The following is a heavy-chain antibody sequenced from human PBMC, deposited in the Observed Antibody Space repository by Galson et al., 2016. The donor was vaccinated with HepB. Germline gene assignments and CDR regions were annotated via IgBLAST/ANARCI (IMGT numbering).Heavy chain of an antibody. CDR2: ILYDGGNK. D-gene: IGHD6-19*01. V-gene: IGHV3-30*04. Sequence: SLRLSCAASGFTFSDFPMHWVRQAPGKGLEWVAVILYDGGNKYYADSVKGRFTISRDNSKSTLYLQMNSLRGEDTAVYYCARGSQWLVFYWGQGTLVTVSS. CDR3: ARGSQWLVFY. CDR1: GFTFSDFP. J-gene: IGHJ4*02.